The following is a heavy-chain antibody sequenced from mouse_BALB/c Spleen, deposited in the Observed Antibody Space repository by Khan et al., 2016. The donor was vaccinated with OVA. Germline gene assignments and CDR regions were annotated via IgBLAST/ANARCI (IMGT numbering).Heavy chain of an antibody. J-gene: IGHJ4*01. CDR2: IWGGGGT. V-gene: IGHV2-6-4*01. D-gene: IGHD2-14*01. CDR3: ARAYYRYDGYYAMDY. Sequence: QVQLKESGPGLVAPSQSLSITCTVSGFSLSRYNIHWVRQPPGKGLEWLGMIWGGGGTDYNSTLISRLSISKDNSKSQVFLKMNSLQTDDSAMYYGARAYYRYDGYYAMDYWGQGTTVTVSS. CDR1: GFSLSRYN.